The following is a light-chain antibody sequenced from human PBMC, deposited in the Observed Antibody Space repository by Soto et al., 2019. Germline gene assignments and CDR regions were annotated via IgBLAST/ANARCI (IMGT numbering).Light chain of an antibody. CDR1: SSDVGGYNY. V-gene: IGLV2-8*01. Sequence: QSALTQPPSASGSPGQSVTISCTGTSSDVGGYNYVSWYQQHPGKAPKLIIYGVDKRPSGVPDRFSGSTSGNTASLTVSGLQADDEADYYCSSYTSSSTRVFGGGTKLTVL. J-gene: IGLJ3*02. CDR2: GVD. CDR3: SSYTSSSTRV.